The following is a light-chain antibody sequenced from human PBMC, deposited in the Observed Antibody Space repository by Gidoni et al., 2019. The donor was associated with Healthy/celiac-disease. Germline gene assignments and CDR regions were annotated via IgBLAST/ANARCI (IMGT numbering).Light chain of an antibody. V-gene: IGKV1-9*01. CDR2: AAS. J-gene: IGKJ5*01. CDR1: QGISSY. CDR3: QQLNSYPIT. Sequence: IQLTQSPSSLSASVGDRVTLTCRASQGISSYLAWYQQKPGKAPKLLTYAASTLQSGVPSRFSGSGSGTDFTITSSSLQHEDFATYYCQQLNSYPITFGQGTRLEIK.